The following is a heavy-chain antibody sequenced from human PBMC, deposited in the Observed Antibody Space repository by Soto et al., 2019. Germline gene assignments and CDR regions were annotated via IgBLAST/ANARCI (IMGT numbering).Heavy chain of an antibody. CDR3: ARDPYPSTTVTIMGY. D-gene: IGHD4-17*01. CDR1: GFTFSNYA. Sequence: GGSLRLSCAASGFTFSNYAMNWVRQAPGKGLEWVSYISHKSCAIYHADSVKGRFTISRDNAKNSLYLQMNSLRDEDTAVYYCARDPYPSTTVTIMGYWGQGTLVTVSS. V-gene: IGHV3-48*02. CDR2: ISHKSCAI. J-gene: IGHJ4*02.